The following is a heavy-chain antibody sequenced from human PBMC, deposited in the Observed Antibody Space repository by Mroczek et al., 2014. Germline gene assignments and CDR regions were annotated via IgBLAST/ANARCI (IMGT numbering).Heavy chain of an antibody. D-gene: IGHD3-3*01. Sequence: QVQLVQSGAEVKKPGASVKVSCKASGYTFTSYDINWVRQATGQGLEWMGWMNPNSGNTGYAQKFQGRVTMTRNTSISTAYMELSSLRSEDTAVYYCARAPSPDFWSSRGPRYYYYGMDVWGQGTTVTVSS. CDR2: MNPNSGNT. J-gene: IGHJ6*02. CDR3: ARAPSPDFWSSRGPRYYYYGMDV. CDR1: GYTFTSYD. V-gene: IGHV1-8*01.